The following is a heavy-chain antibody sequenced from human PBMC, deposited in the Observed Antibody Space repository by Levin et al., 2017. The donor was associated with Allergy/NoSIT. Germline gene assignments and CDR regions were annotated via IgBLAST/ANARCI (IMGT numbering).Heavy chain of an antibody. J-gene: IGHJ6*02. Sequence: PGGSLRLSCAASGFTFSSYGMHWVRQAPGKGLEWVAVIWYDGSNKYYADSVKGRFTISRDNSKNTLYLQMNSLRAEDTAVYYCARDLFSSSWLGDYYGMDVWGQGTTVTVSS. CDR1: GFTFSSYG. V-gene: IGHV3-33*01. CDR3: ARDLFSSSWLGDYYGMDV. CDR2: IWYDGSNK. D-gene: IGHD6-13*01.